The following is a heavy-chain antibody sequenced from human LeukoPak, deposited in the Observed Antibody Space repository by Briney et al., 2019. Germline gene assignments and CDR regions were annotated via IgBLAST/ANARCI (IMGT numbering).Heavy chain of an antibody. Sequence: GASVKVSCKASGYTFTGYYMHWVRQAPGQGLEWMGWINPNSSGTNYAQKFQGWVTMTRDASISTAYMELSRLRSDDTAVYYCARVLASTGAYCGGDCYHYYFDYWGQGTLVTVSS. D-gene: IGHD2-21*02. CDR1: GYTFTGYY. CDR3: ARVLASTGAYCGGDCYHYYFDY. V-gene: IGHV1-2*04. CDR2: INPNSSGT. J-gene: IGHJ4*02.